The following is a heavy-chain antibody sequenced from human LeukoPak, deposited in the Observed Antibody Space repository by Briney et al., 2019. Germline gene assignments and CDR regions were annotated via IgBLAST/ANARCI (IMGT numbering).Heavy chain of an antibody. CDR1: GGSFSGYY. J-gene: IGHJ6*02. CDR2: INHSGST. Sequence: SETLSLTCAVYGGSFSGYYWSWLRQPPGKGLEWIGEINHSGSTNYNPSLKSRVTISVDTSKNQFSLKLSSVTAADTAVYYCARGPRASSWYAGGGFRYYYGMDVWGQGTTVTVSS. D-gene: IGHD6-13*01. V-gene: IGHV4-34*01. CDR3: ARGPRASSWYAGGGFRYYYGMDV.